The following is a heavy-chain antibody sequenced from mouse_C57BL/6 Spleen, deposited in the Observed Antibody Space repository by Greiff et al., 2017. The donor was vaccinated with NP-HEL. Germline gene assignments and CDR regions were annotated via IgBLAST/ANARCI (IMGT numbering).Heavy chain of an antibody. CDR1: GYAFSSSW. CDR3: ASHYLYAMDY. D-gene: IGHD1-2*01. V-gene: IGHV1-82*01. Sequence: QVQLQQSGPELVKPGASVKISCKASGYAFSSSWMNWVKQRPGKGLEWIGRIYPGDGDTNYNGKFKGKATLTADKSSRTAYMQLSSLTSEDSAVYFCASHYLYAMDYWGQGTSVTVSS. CDR2: IYPGDGDT. J-gene: IGHJ4*01.